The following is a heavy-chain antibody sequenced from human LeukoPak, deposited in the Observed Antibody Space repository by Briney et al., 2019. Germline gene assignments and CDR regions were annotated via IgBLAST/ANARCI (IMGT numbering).Heavy chain of an antibody. CDR2: IYYSGST. J-gene: IGHJ4*02. V-gene: IGHV4-59*01. D-gene: IGHD3-10*01. CDR1: GGSISSYY. CDR3: ARAGSGSYYKKPLDY. Sequence: PSETLSLTCTVSGGSISSYYWSWIRQPPGKGLEWIGHIYYSGSTNYNPSLKSRVTISVDTSKNQFSLKLSSVTAADTAVYYCARAGSGSYYKKPLDYWGQGTLVTVSS.